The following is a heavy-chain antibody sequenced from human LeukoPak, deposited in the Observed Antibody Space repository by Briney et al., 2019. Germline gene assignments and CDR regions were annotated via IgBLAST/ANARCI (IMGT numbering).Heavy chain of an antibody. CDR2: ISSSSSYI. V-gene: IGHV3-21*01. CDR1: GFTFSSYS. CDR3: ARDVRGVLSTIFDY. J-gene: IGHJ4*02. Sequence: GGSLRLSCAASGFTFSSYSMNWVRQAPGKGLEWVSSISSSSSYIYYADSVKGRFTISRDNAKNSLYLQMNSLRAEDTAVYYCARDVRGVLSTIFDYWGQGTLVTVSS. D-gene: IGHD3-10*02.